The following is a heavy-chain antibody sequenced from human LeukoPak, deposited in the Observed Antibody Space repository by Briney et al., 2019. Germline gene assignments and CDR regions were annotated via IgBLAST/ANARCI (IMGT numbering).Heavy chain of an antibody. J-gene: IGHJ5*02. CDR2: IYPGDSDT. V-gene: IGHV5-51*01. CDR1: GYRFSSYW. D-gene: IGHD3-22*01. CDR3: ARHISWAGDSSGYYSDH. Sequence: GESLKISCKASGYRFSSYWIGWVRQMPGKGLEWMGVIYPGDSDTTYGPPFQGQVTISADESISTAYLQWSSLRASDTAMYYCARHISWAGDSSGYYSDHWGQGTPVTVSS.